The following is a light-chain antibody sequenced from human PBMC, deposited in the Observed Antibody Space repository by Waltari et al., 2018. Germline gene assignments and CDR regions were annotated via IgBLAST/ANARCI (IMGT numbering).Light chain of an antibody. CDR3: SSYTSSSPVV. J-gene: IGLJ2*01. CDR1: SSAVGGYKY. CDR2: EVS. V-gene: IGLV2-14*01. Sequence: QSALTQPASVSGSPGQSITISCTGTSSAVGGYKYVSWYQQHPGKAPKLMIYEVSNRPSGVSNRFSGSKSGNTASLTISGLQAEDEADYYCSSYTSSSPVVFGGGTKLTVL.